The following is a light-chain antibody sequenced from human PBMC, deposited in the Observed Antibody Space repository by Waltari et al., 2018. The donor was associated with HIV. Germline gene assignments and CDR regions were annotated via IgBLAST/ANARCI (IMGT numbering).Light chain of an antibody. CDR2: EVT. J-gene: IGLJ2*01. Sequence: QPPLPQPASVSGSPGQWTPISCPGTTSAIVGYNFVPWYQQHPGKAPKLMIYEVTKRPSGVSNRFSGSKSGNTASLAVSGLQAEDEADYYCSSYKSSSTLIFGGGTKLTVL. CDR3: SSYKSSSTLI. CDR1: TSAIVGYNF. V-gene: IGLV2-14*01.